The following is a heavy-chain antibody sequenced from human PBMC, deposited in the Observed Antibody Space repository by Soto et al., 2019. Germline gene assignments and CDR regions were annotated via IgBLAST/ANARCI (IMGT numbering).Heavy chain of an antibody. Sequence: EVQLVESGGTLVQPGGSLRLSCAVSGLTVTTIYMTWVPQAPGKGLEWISIIYAAGNTYYADSVRGRFTISRDNSRNSLHIQMKSLRADETAVYYCAGGYGSRSHGADFYYYSGLDVWGQGTTMTVSS. D-gene: IGHD3-10*01. CDR2: IYAAGNT. V-gene: IGHV3-66*01. J-gene: IGHJ6*02. CDR1: GLTVTTIY. CDR3: AGGYGSRSHGADFYYYSGLDV.